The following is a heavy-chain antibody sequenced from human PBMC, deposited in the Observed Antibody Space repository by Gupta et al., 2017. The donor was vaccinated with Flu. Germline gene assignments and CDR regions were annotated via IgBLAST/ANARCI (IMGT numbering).Heavy chain of an antibody. CDR1: GYTFTSYY. CDR2: INPSGGST. Sequence: QVQLVQSGAEVKKPGASVKVSCKASGYTFTSYYMHWVRQAPRQGLEWMGIINPSGGSTSYAQKFQGRVTMTRDTSTSTVYMELSSLRSEDTAVNYCARFGPEDCSSTSCPLGSSSITGGDYWGQGTLVTVSS. V-gene: IGHV1-46*01. J-gene: IGHJ4*02. CDR3: ARFGPEDCSSTSCPLGSSSITGGDY. D-gene: IGHD2-2*01.